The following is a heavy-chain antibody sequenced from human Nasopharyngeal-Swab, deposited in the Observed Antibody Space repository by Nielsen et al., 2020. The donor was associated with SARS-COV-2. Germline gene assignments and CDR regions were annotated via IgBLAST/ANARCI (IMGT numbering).Heavy chain of an antibody. CDR3: ARTPTIVVVPAAPDY. CDR2: ISSSSSYI. Sequence: ETLSLTRAASGFTFSSYSMNWVRQAPGKGLEWVSSISSSSSYIYYADSVKGRFTISRDNAKNSLYLQMNSLRAEDTAVYYCARTPTIVVVPAAPDYWGQGTLVTVSS. CDR1: GFTFSSYS. D-gene: IGHD2-2*01. V-gene: IGHV3-21*01. J-gene: IGHJ4*02.